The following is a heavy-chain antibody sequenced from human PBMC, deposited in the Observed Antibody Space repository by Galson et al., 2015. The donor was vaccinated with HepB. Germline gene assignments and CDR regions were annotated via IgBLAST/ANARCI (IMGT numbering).Heavy chain of an antibody. J-gene: IGHJ4*02. D-gene: IGHD2-2*01. CDR1: GGTFSSYA. CDR2: IIPILGIA. V-gene: IGHV1-69*10. Sequence: SVKVSCKASGGTFSSYAISWVRQAPGQGLEWMGGIIPILGIANYAQKFQGRVTITADKSTSTAYMELSSLRSEDTAVHYCARLGTSSPHLYFDYWGQGTLVTVSS. CDR3: ARLGTSSPHLYFDY.